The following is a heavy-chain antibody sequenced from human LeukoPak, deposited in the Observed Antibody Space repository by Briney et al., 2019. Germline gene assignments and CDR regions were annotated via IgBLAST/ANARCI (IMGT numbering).Heavy chain of an antibody. V-gene: IGHV3-74*01. CDR2: INSDGSDT. CDR3: ARGSDGDLDY. D-gene: IGHD4-17*01. J-gene: IGHJ4*02. Sequence: GGSLRLSCAASGFTFSPYWMHWVRQAPGEGLVWVSCINSDGSDTRYADSVKGRFTISRDNAKNTLYLQMNSLRAEDTAVYYCARGSDGDLDYWGQGILVTVSS. CDR1: GFTFSPYW.